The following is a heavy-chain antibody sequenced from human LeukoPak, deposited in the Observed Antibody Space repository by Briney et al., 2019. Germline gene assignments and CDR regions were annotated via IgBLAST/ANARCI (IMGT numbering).Heavy chain of an antibody. CDR3: AKEQYYYDSSGYHGYFDY. D-gene: IGHD3-22*01. CDR1: GFTFSSYA. Sequence: GGSLRLSCAASGFTFSSYAMHWVRQAPGKGLEWVSGISGSGGSTYYADSVKGRFTISRDNSKNTLYLQMNSLRAEDTAVYYCAKEQYYYDSSGYHGYFDYWGQGTLVTVSS. CDR2: ISGSGGST. J-gene: IGHJ4*02. V-gene: IGHV3-23*01.